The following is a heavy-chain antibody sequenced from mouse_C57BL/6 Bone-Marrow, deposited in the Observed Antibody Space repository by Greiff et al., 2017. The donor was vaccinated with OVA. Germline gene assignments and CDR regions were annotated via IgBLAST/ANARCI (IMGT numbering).Heavy chain of an antibody. V-gene: IGHV1-69*01. CDR1: GYTFTSYW. CDR3: VRKDYGSRYDYFDY. Sequence: QVQLQQPGAELVMPGASVKLSCKASGYTFTSYWMHWVKQRPGQGLEWIGEIDPSDSYTNYNQKFKGKSTLTVDKSSSTAYMQVSRLTSEDSAVYYCVRKDYGSRYDYFDYWGQGTTLTVSS. D-gene: IGHD1-1*01. CDR2: IDPSDSYT. J-gene: IGHJ2*01.